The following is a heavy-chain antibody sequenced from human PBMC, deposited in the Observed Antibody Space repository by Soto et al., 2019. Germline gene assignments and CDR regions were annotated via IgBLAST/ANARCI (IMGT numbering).Heavy chain of an antibody. V-gene: IGHV1-18*01. CDR1: GYTFTTYG. J-gene: IGHJ6*02. CDR2: ISGYNGNT. CDR3: ARDSGYGFEPPYGMDV. Sequence: ASVKVSCKASGYTFTTYGISWVRQAPGQGLEWMGWISGYNGNTDYAQKLQGRVTMTTDTSTSTAYMELRSLRSDDTAVYYCARDSGYGFEPPYGMDVWGQGTTVTVSS. D-gene: IGHD3-22*01.